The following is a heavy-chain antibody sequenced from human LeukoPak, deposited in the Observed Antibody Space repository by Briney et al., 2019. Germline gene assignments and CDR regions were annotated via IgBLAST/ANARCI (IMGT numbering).Heavy chain of an antibody. J-gene: IGHJ5*02. V-gene: IGHV1-8*01. D-gene: IGHD6-19*01. CDR3: AIKRTAVAKQNWFDP. Sequence: GASVKVSCKASGYTFTSYDINRVRQATGPGREWMGWMNTNRGKTGYAQKFPGRVTMTRNTSIGTAYMELSSLRSEDTAVYYCAIKRTAVAKQNWFDPWGQGTLVTVSS. CDR1: GYTFTSYD. CDR2: MNTNRGKT.